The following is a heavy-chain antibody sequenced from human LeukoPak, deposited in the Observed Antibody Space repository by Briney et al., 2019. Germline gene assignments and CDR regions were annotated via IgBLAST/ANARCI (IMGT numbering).Heavy chain of an antibody. Sequence: SETLSLTCTVPGGSISSSSYYWGWIRQPPGKGLEWIGSIYYSGSTYYNPSLKSRVTISVDTSKNQFSLKLSSVTAADTAVYYCARDQLERRKFDPWGQGTLVTVSS. V-gene: IGHV4-39*07. J-gene: IGHJ5*02. CDR1: GGSISSSSYY. CDR2: IYYSGST. D-gene: IGHD1-1*01. CDR3: ARDQLERRKFDP.